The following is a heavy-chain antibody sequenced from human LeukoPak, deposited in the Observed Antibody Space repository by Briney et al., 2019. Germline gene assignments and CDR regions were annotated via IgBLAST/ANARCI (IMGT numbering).Heavy chain of an antibody. Sequence: ASVKVSCKASGYTFIGYYMHWVRQAPGQGLEWMGRINPNSGGTDYAQKFQGRVTVTRDSSISIAYLEFSSLRSDDTAVYYCARDWSMTTLDYWGQGTLVTVSS. V-gene: IGHV1-2*06. D-gene: IGHD4-17*01. J-gene: IGHJ4*02. CDR1: GYTFIGYY. CDR2: INPNSGGT. CDR3: ARDWSMTTLDY.